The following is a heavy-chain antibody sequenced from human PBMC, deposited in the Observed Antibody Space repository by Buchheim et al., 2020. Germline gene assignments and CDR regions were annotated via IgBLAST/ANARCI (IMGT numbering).Heavy chain of an antibody. V-gene: IGHV3-7*01. D-gene: IGHD2-15*01. J-gene: IGHJ6*02. CDR2: IKQDGSEK. CDR1: GFTLSDYW. CDR3: ARDNEVVVAATSDYYYGMDV. Sequence: EVQLVESGGGLVQPGGSLRLSCAASGFTLSDYWMDWVRQAPGKGLEWVANIKQDGSEKYYVDSVKGRFTISRDNAKNSLYLQMNSLRAEDTAVYYCARDNEVVVAATSDYYYGMDVWGQGTT.